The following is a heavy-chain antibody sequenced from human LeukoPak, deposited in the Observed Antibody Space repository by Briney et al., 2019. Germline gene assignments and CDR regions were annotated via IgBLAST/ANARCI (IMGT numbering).Heavy chain of an antibody. CDR1: GGSMSGYY. D-gene: IGHD3-10*01. CDR3: ARGWMVRGVIGFDY. CDR2: IFHSGTT. J-gene: IGHJ4*02. V-gene: IGHV4-59*01. Sequence: SETLSLTCTVSGGSMSGYYWSWIRQSPGKGLEWFGYIFHSGTTNYKPSLKSRVIMSVDTSKNQFSLSLTSVTAADTAVYYCARGWMVRGVIGFDYWGQGTLVTVSS.